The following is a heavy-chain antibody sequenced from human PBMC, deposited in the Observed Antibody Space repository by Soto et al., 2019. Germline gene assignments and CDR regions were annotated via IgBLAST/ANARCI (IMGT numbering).Heavy chain of an antibody. V-gene: IGHV3-49*03. Sequence: GGSLRLSCTASGFTFGDYAMSWFRQAPGKGLEWVGFIRSKAYGGTTEYAASVKGRFTISRDDSKSIAYLQMNSLKTEDTAVYYCTSSTPIAVAGTFYYYAMDVWGQGTTVPLS. CDR3: TSSTPIAVAGTFYYYAMDV. CDR1: GFTFGDYA. J-gene: IGHJ6*02. D-gene: IGHD6-19*01. CDR2: IRSKAYGGTT.